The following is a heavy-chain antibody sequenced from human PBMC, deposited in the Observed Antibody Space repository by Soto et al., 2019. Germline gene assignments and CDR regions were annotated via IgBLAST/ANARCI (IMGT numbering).Heavy chain of an antibody. D-gene: IGHD2-2*01. V-gene: IGHV3-7*01. Sequence: EVQLVQSGGDLVQPGGSLRLSCVASGFTFSTYWMTWVRQAPGMGLEWVAGIKEDGSEEVYVDSVKGRFSISRDNARISLYLQQNSLRAEDPAVYYCATAISSPFSNFDYWGQGSLVTVSS. CDR2: IKEDGSEE. CDR1: GFTFSTYW. CDR3: ATAISSPFSNFDY. J-gene: IGHJ4*02.